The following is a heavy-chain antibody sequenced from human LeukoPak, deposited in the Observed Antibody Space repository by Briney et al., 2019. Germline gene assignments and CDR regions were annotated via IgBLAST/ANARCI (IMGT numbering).Heavy chain of an antibody. J-gene: IGHJ4*02. Sequence: GGSLRLSCAASGFTFSSYWMSWVRQAPGKGLEWVANIKQDGSEKYYVDSVKGRFTISRDNAKNSLYLQMNSLRAEDTAVYYCARGKGSSFLGFDYWGQGTLVTVSS. D-gene: IGHD6-6*01. CDR3: ARGKGSSFLGFDY. V-gene: IGHV3-7*01. CDR2: IKQDGSEK. CDR1: GFTFSSYW.